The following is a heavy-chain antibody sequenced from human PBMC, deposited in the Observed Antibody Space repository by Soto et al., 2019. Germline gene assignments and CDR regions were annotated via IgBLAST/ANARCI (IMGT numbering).Heavy chain of an antibody. J-gene: IGHJ5*02. CDR1: GGSISSGNNY. V-gene: IGHV4-31*03. CDR2: IYYSGST. CDR3: ARTSYDSSGTAADP. D-gene: IGHD3-22*01. Sequence: QVQLQESGPGLVKPSQTLSLTCTVSGGSISSGNNYWSWIRQHPGKGLEWIGYIYYSGSTYYNPSLKSRVTISVDTSKNQFSLKLSSVTAADTAVYYCARTSYDSSGTAADPWGQGILVTVSS.